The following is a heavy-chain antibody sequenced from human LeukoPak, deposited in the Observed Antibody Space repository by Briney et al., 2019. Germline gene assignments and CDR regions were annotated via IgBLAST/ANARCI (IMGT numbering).Heavy chain of an antibody. V-gene: IGHV1-69*05. D-gene: IGHD2-2*01. CDR2: IIPIFGTA. Sequence: ASVKVSCTASGGTFSSYAISWVRQAPGQGLEWMGGIIPIFGTANYAQKFQGRVTITTDESTSTAYMELSSLRSENTAVYYCARCSSTSCASWFDPWGQGTLVTVSS. CDR3: ARCSSTSCASWFDP. CDR1: GGTFSSYA. J-gene: IGHJ5*02.